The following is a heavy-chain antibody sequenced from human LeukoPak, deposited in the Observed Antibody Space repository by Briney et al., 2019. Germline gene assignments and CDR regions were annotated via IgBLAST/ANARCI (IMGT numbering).Heavy chain of an antibody. CDR3: ARGRGSLLWFGELFARKYYFDY. D-gene: IGHD3-10*01. CDR1: GGSFSGYY. J-gene: IGHJ4*02. CDR2: INHSGST. Sequence: SETLSLTCAVYGGSFSGYYWSRIRQPPGKGLEWIGEINHSGSTNYNPSLKSRVTISVDTSKNQFSLKLSSVTAADTAVYYCARGRGSLLWFGELFARKYYFDYWGQGTLVTVSS. V-gene: IGHV4-34*01.